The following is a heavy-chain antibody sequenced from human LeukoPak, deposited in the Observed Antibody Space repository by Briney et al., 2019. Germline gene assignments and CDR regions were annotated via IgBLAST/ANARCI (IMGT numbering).Heavy chain of an antibody. J-gene: IGHJ4*02. CDR1: GYTFTGYY. V-gene: IGHV1-2*02. CDR2: INPNSGGT. CDR3: ARDCSIAAAGTPSK. Sequence: SSVKVSCKASGYTFTGYYMHWVRQAPGQGLEWMGWINPNSGGTNYAQKFQGRVTMTRDTSIGTAYMELSRLRSDDTAVYYCARDCSIAAAGTPSKWGQGTLVTVSS. D-gene: IGHD6-13*01.